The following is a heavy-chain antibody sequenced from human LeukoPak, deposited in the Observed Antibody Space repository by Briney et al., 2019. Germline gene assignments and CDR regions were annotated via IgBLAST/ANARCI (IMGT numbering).Heavy chain of an antibody. Sequence: PSETLSPTCTVSGGSISSSYCSWIRQPPGKGLEWIGYIYYSGSTNYSPSLKSRVTISVDTSKNQFSLKLSSVTAADTAVYYCARRVGGGPFDYWGQGTLVTVSS. CDR2: IYYSGST. CDR3: ARRVGGGPFDY. J-gene: IGHJ4*02. CDR1: GGSISSSY. V-gene: IGHV4-59*01. D-gene: IGHD3-16*01.